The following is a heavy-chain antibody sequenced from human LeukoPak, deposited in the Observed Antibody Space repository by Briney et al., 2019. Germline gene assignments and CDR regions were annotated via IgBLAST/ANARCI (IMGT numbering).Heavy chain of an antibody. Sequence: PSETLSLTCSVSGGSISSGSYYWSWIRQPAGKGLEWIGRIYTSGRTNYNPSLKSRVTISVDTSKNQFSLKLSPVTAADTAVYYCARDLPLGMDYMDVWGKGTTVTVSS. J-gene: IGHJ6*03. D-gene: IGHD7-27*01. V-gene: IGHV4-61*02. CDR3: ARDLPLGMDYMDV. CDR2: IYTSGRT. CDR1: GGSISSGSYY.